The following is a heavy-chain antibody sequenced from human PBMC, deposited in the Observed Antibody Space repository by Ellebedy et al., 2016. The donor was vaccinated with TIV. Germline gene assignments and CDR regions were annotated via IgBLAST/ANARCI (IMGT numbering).Heavy chain of an antibody. Sequence: GESLKISCAASGLIFMNYGMTWVRQAPGRGLEWVASITDRGTATNYADSVKGRFTISRDNSKNTLYLQMDRLRAEDTAVYYCAKDPRVVREYYGMDDWGQGTTVTVS. J-gene: IGHJ6*02. V-gene: IGHV3-23*01. CDR3: AKDPRVVREYYGMDD. CDR2: ITDRGTAT. D-gene: IGHD3-16*02. CDR1: GLIFMNYG.